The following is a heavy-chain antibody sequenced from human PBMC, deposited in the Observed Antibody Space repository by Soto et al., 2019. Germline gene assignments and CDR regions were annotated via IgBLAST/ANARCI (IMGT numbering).Heavy chain of an antibody. CDR2: INHSGST. D-gene: IGHD2-21*01. V-gene: IGHV4-34*01. J-gene: IGHJ4*02. CDR1: GGSFSGYY. Sequence: PSETLSLTCAVYGGSFSGYYWTWIRQPPGTGLEWIGEINHSGSTNYNPSLKSRVTISVDTSKNQFSLKLTSVTAADTAVYFCARAAFQGHHLEGQPPSSQTLDYWGQGIRVTVSS. CDR3: ARAAFQGHHLEGQPPSSQTLDY.